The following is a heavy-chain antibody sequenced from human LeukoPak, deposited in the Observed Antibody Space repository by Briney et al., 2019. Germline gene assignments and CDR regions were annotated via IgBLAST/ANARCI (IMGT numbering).Heavy chain of an antibody. D-gene: IGHD3-3*01. Sequence: SETLSLTCTVSGGSISSYYWSWIRQPAGKGLEWIGRIYTSGSTYYNPSLKSRVTISVDTSKNQFSLKLSSVTAADTAVYYCARERGGGGFGVVIKRSYYYMDVWGKGTTVTVSS. CDR2: IYTSGST. V-gene: IGHV4-4*07. CDR1: GGSISSYY. J-gene: IGHJ6*03. CDR3: ARERGGGGFGVVIKRSYYYMDV.